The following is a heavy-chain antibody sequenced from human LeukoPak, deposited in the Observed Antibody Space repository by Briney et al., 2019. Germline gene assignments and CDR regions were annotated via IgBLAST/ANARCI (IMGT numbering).Heavy chain of an antibody. J-gene: IGHJ6*02. CDR2: ISGSGGST. V-gene: IGHV3-23*01. D-gene: IGHD6-13*01. CDR1: GFTFSSYA. CDR3: TRDAPFPYSSSWYGYYGMDV. Sequence: GGSLRLSCAASGFTFSSYAMSWVRQAPGKGLEWVSVISGSGGSTYYADSVKGRFTISRDNSKNTLYLQMNSLRAEDTAVYYCTRDAPFPYSSSWYGYYGMDVWGQGTTVTVSS.